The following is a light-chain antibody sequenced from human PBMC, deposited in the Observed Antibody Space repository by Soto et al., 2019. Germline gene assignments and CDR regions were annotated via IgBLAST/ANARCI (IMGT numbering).Light chain of an antibody. CDR1: QSVLYSSKNKNY. V-gene: IGKV4-1*01. J-gene: IGKJ2*01. Sequence: DIVMTQSPDSLAVSLGERATINCKSSQSVLYSSKNKNYLAWYQQKPGQPPKLLIYWASTRESGVPDRFSGSGSGTDFTLTISSLQAEDVAVYYCQQYYSTLPTFGQGTKLEIK. CDR2: WAS. CDR3: QQYYSTLPT.